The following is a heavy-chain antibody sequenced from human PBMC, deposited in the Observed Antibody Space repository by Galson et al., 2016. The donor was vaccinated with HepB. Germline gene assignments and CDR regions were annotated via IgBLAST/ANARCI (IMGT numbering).Heavy chain of an antibody. CDR1: GYTFSNFG. CDR2: ISVSRGNT. J-gene: IGHJ4*02. D-gene: IGHD3-22*01. V-gene: IGHV1-18*04. Sequence: SVKVSCKASGYTFSNFGLSWLRQAPGEGLERMGWISVSRGNTNYAQKFQGRVTMTTDTSTSTAYMELRSLRSDDTAVYFCARDSPDDYNGYFCFDYWGQGTLVTVSS. CDR3: ARDSPDDYNGYFCFDY.